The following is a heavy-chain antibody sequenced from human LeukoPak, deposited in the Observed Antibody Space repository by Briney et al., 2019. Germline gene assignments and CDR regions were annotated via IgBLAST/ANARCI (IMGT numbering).Heavy chain of an antibody. CDR1: GYTFTSYY. CDR2: ISAYNGNT. CDR3: ARDLRYRGIAARTGMDV. Sequence: ASVKVSCKASGYTFTSYYMHWVRQAPGQGLEWMGWISAYNGNTNYAQKLQGRVTMTTDTSTSTAYMELRSLRSDDTAVYYCARDLRYRGIAARTGMDVWGQGTTVTVSS. D-gene: IGHD6-6*01. V-gene: IGHV1-18*04. J-gene: IGHJ6*02.